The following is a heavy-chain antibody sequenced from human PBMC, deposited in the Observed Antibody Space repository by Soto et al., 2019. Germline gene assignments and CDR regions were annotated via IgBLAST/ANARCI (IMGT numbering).Heavy chain of an antibody. D-gene: IGHD3-22*01. Sequence: EVQLVESGGGLVQPGGSLRLSCAASGFTFSSYDMHWVRQVTGKGLEWVSAIGTAGDTYYPGSVKGRFTISRENAKNSLYLQMNSLRAGDTAVYYCARGDTMIGGAFEIWGQGTMVTVS. V-gene: IGHV3-13*04. CDR3: ARGDTMIGGAFEI. CDR1: GFTFSSYD. J-gene: IGHJ3*02. CDR2: IGTAGDT.